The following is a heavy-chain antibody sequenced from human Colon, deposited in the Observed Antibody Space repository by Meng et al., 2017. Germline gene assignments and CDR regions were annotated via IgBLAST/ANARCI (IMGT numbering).Heavy chain of an antibody. CDR3: ARPRSGGWPNQGMDV. CDR2: ISSNSPYI. V-gene: IGHV3-21*01. J-gene: IGHJ6*02. D-gene: IGHD6-19*01. CDR1: GFTFSTYS. Sequence: GESLKISCAASGFTFSTYSITWVRRAPGKGLEWVSSISSNSPYIYYADSVKGRFTISRDNAKNSVYLQMNSLRDEDTAVYYCARPRSGGWPNQGMDVWGQGTTVTVSS.